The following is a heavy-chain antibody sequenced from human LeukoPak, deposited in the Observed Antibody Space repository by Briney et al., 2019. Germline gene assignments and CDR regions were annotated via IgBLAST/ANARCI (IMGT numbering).Heavy chain of an antibody. CDR1: GFTFSDYN. CDR3: ATRDCSSTTCLFDY. D-gene: IGHD2-2*01. J-gene: IGHJ4*02. V-gene: IGHV3-48*04. Sequence: GGSLRLSCAASGFTFSDYNMNWVRQAPGKGLEWVSYISSSSSTIYYADSVKGRFTISRDNAKDSLYLQMNSLRAEDTAVYYCATRDCSSTTCLFDYWGQGTLVTVSS. CDR2: ISSSSSTI.